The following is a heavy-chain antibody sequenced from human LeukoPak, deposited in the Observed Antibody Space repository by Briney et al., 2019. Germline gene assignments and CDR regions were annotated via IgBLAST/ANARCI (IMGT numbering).Heavy chain of an antibody. D-gene: IGHD5-12*01. CDR2: IKSKTDGGTT. J-gene: IGHJ4*02. V-gene: IGHV3-15*01. CDR3: TTADIVATAYYFDY. CDR1: GFTFSNAW. Sequence: PGGSLRLSCAASGFTFSNAWMSWVRQAPGKGLEWVGRIKSKTDGGTTDYAAPVKGRFTISRDDSKNTLYLQMNSLKTEDTAVYYCTTADIVATAYYFDYWGQGTLVTVSS.